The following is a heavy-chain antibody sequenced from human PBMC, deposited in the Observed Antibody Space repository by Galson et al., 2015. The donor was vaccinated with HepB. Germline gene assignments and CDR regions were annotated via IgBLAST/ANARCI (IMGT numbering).Heavy chain of an antibody. CDR1: GYSFTNYG. CDR3: ATDNTAVTAVGYYGMDV. J-gene: IGHJ6*02. Sequence: SVKVSCKASGYSFTNYGLSWIRQAPGPGLEWLGWFSGYDGSTNYAPRFQGRVTITADTSTDTAYMELSSLTSEDTAVYYCATDNTAVTAVGYYGMDVWGQGTTVTVSS. CDR2: FSGYDGST. D-gene: IGHD6-13*01. V-gene: IGHV1-18*01.